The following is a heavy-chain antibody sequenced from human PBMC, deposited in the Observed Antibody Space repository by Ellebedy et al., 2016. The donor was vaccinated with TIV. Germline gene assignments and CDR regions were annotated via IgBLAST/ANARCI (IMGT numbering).Heavy chain of an antibody. V-gene: IGHV3-21*01. CDR2: ISSSSSYI. D-gene: IGHD3-10*01. CDR1: GFTFSSYS. Sequence: GESLKISXAASGFTFSSYSMNWVRQAPGKGLEWVSSISSSSSYIYYADSVKGRFTISRDNAKNSLYLQMNSLRAEDTAVYYCARDLGVRGVIITPFDYWGQGTLVTVSS. CDR3: ARDLGVRGVIITPFDY. J-gene: IGHJ4*02.